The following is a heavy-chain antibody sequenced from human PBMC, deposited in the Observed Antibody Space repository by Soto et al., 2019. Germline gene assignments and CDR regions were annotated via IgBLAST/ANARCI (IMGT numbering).Heavy chain of an antibody. CDR1: GFIFDDYA. CDR2: ISGSGGST. D-gene: IGHD2-15*01. J-gene: IGHJ4*02. V-gene: IGHV3-23*01. Sequence: GGSLRLSCAASGFIFDDYAMHWVRQAPGKGLEWVSAISGSGGSTYYADSVKGRFTISRDNSKNTLYLQMNSLRAEDTAVYYCAKSDGDIVVVVAATGYFDYWGQGTLVTVSS. CDR3: AKSDGDIVVVVAATGYFDY.